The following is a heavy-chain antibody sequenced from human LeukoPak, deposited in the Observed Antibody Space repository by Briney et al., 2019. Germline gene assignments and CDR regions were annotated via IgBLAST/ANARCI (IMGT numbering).Heavy chain of an antibody. CDR3: AKADYYDSSGYYFLTYYYYYMDV. CDR2: ISGSGGST. Sequence: GGSLRLSCAASGFTFSSYGMSWVRQAPGKGLEWVSAISGSGGSTYYADSVKGRFTISRDNSKNTLYLQMNSLRAEDTAVYYCAKADYYDSSGYYFLTYYYYYMDVWGKGTTVTISS. D-gene: IGHD3-22*01. V-gene: IGHV3-23*01. J-gene: IGHJ6*03. CDR1: GFTFSSYG.